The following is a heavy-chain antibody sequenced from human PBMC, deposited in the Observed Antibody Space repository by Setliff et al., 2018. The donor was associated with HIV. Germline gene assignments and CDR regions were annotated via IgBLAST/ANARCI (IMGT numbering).Heavy chain of an antibody. CDR1: GGTVRKYS. CDR2: IIPIFGST. D-gene: IGHD2-8*01. J-gene: IGHJ3*02. CDR3: AHRRGGPGVLTDGFDI. Sequence: SVKVSCKASGGTVRKYSISWVRQAPGQGLEWMGGIIPIFGSTTRAQKFYDRFTISKDTSKSQVILTLTNMDPVDTATYYCAHRRGGPGVLTDGFDIWGQGTMVTVSS. V-gene: IGHV1-69*05.